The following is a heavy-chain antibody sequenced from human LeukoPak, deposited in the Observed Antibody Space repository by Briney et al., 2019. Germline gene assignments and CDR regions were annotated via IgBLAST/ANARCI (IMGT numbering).Heavy chain of an antibody. J-gene: IGHJ4*02. CDR3: ATESSGALDF. D-gene: IGHD1-26*01. CDR2: IRFDGSNK. CDR1: GFTFSSYG. Sequence: GGSLRLSCAASGFTFSSYGMHWVRQAPGKGLEWVAFIRFDGSNKYYADSVKGRFTISRDNAKNSLYLQINSLRAEDTAVYYCATESSGALDFWGQGTLVTVSS. V-gene: IGHV3-30*02.